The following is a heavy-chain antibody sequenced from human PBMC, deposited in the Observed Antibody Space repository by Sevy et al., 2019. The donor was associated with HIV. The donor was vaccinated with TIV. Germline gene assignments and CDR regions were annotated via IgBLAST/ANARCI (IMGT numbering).Heavy chain of an antibody. CDR3: ARDLSRPARTTRDAFDM. J-gene: IGHJ3*02. D-gene: IGHD2-15*01. Sequence: GGSLRLSCAASGFTFRNYGMHWIRQSPGKGLEWVAVIWYDGSNKYYADSVKGRFTISRDNSNSRLYLQLNSLRAEDTAVYCCARDLSRPARTTRDAFDMWGQGTMVTVSS. CDR1: GFTFRNYG. CDR2: IWYDGSNK. V-gene: IGHV3-33*01.